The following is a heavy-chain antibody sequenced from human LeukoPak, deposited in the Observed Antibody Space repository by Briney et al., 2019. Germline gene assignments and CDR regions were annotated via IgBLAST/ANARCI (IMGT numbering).Heavy chain of an antibody. CDR3: ARGLLKGYRYGYGY. Sequence: KTSETLSLTCTVSGGSISSSSYYWGWIRQPPGKGLEWIGSIYYSGSTYYNPSLKSRVTISVDTSKNQFSLKLSSVTAADTAVYYCARGLLKGYRYGYGYWGQGTLVTVSS. CDR1: GGSISSSSYY. D-gene: IGHD5-18*01. V-gene: IGHV4-39*07. J-gene: IGHJ4*02. CDR2: IYYSGST.